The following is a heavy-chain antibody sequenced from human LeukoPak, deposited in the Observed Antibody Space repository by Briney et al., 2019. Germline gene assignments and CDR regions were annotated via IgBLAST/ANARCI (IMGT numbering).Heavy chain of an antibody. CDR3: VKSSGTNDYGMDA. Sequence: GGSLRLSCAASGFTFNTCGMPWVRQAPGKGLEWVAVIINDGSRQYYTDSVKGRFTISRDNSKNTLFLQMNSLRAEDTAVYYCVKSSGTNDYGMDAWGQGTTVTVPS. CDR1: GFTFNTCG. CDR2: IINDGSRQ. D-gene: IGHD3-10*01. V-gene: IGHV3-30*18. J-gene: IGHJ6*02.